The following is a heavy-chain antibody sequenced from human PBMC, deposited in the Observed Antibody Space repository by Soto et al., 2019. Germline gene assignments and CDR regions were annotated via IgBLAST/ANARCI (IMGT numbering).Heavy chain of an antibody. V-gene: IGHV1-69*06. D-gene: IGHD1-26*01. CDR3: AREGGVGATTGWD. CDR2: IIPIFGTA. CDR1: GGTFSSYA. J-gene: IGHJ4*01. Sequence: QVQLVQSGAEVKKPGSSVKVSCKASGGTFSSYAISWVRQAPGQGLEWMGGIIPIFGTAYYAQKFQGRVTITAEISTRTAYMALSSLRAGATAGYYCAREGGVGATTGWDWGHGTLVTVSS.